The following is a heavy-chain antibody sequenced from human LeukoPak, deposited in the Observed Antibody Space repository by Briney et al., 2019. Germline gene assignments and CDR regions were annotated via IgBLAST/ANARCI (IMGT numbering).Heavy chain of an antibody. CDR1: GSIFTNYF. V-gene: IGHV1-46*01. D-gene: IGHD5-12*01. Sequence: ASMKVSCKASGSIFTNYFMHWVRQAPGQGLEWMGMIKPSDGSTRYAQRFQDRVTMTSDTSTTTLYMELSSLRAEDTAVYYCPRAVDQDFDYWGQGTLVTVSS. CDR2: IKPSDGST. J-gene: IGHJ4*02. CDR3: PRAVDQDFDY.